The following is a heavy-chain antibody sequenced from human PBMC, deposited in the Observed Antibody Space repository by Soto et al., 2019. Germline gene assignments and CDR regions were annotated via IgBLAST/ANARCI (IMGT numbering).Heavy chain of an antibody. Sequence: QVQLVESGGGVVQPGRSLRLSCAASGFTFSSYGMHWVRQAPGKGLEWVAVIWYDGSNKYYADSVKGRFTISRDNSKNTLYLQMNSLRAEDTAVYYCARDVLTALWSGYPADWGQGTLVTVSS. V-gene: IGHV3-33*01. CDR2: IWYDGSNK. CDR1: GFTFSSYG. D-gene: IGHD3-3*01. CDR3: ARDVLTALWSGYPAD. J-gene: IGHJ4*02.